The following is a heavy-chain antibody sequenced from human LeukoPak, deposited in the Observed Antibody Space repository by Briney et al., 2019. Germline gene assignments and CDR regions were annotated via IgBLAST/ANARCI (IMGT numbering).Heavy chain of an antibody. CDR3: ARDRGSYIPYWYFDL. D-gene: IGHD1-26*01. Sequence: ASVKVSCKASGYTITSYYMHWVRQAPGQGLEWMGIINPSGGSTSYAQKFQGRVTMTRDTSTSTVYMELSSLRSEDTAVYYCARDRGSYIPYWYFDLWGRGTLVTVSS. V-gene: IGHV1-46*01. CDR2: INPSGGST. CDR1: GYTITSYY. J-gene: IGHJ2*01.